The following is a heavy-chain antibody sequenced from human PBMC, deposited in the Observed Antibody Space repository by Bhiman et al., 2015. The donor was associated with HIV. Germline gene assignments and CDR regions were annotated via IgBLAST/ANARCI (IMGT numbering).Heavy chain of an antibody. CDR2: ISSSSSYI. D-gene: IGHD3-10*01. CDR3: ARDQAREVNGMDV. J-gene: IGHJ6*02. Sequence: EVQLVESGGGLVKPGGSLRLSCAASGFTFSSHSMTWVRQAPGKGLEWVSSISSSSSYIYYAASVKGRFTISRDNAKNSLYLQMNSLRAEDTAVYYCARDQAREVNGMDVWGQGTTVTVSS. V-gene: IGHV3-21*03. CDR1: GFTFSSHS.